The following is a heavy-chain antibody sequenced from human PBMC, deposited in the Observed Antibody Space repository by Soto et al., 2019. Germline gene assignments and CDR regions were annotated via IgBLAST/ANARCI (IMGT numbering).Heavy chain of an antibody. CDR2: IYYSGST. Sequence: QVQLQESGPRLVKPSETLSLTCTVSGGSISSYYWSWIRQPPGKGLEWIGYIYYSGSTDYNPSLKSRVTISVDTSKNQFPLKLSSVTAADTAVYYCARRYGGTFDYWGQGTLVTVSS. CDR1: GGSISSYY. CDR3: ARRYGGTFDY. J-gene: IGHJ4*02. V-gene: IGHV4-59*08. D-gene: IGHD2-15*01.